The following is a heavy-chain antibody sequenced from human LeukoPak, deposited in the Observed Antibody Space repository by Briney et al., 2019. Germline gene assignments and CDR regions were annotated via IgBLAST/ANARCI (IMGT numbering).Heavy chain of an antibody. CDR1: GGSISSNSDY. V-gene: IGHV4-39*07. J-gene: IGHJ5*02. CDR3: ARGRPYNVGLPPWFDP. CDR2: IYYSGTT. Sequence: SETLSLTCTVSGGSISSNSDYWGWIRQPPGKGLEWIGSIYYSGTTYYNPSLKSRVTISVDTSWNQFSLNLSSMTAADTAVYYCARGRPYNVGLPPWFDPWGQGTLVTVSS. D-gene: IGHD1-14*01.